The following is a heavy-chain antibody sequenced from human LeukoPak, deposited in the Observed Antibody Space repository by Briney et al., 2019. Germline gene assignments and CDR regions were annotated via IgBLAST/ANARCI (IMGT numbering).Heavy chain of an antibody. V-gene: IGHV1-46*01. CDR1: GDTFTSSF. Sequence: ASVKVSCKASGDTFTSSFVHWVRQAPGQGLEWMGIINPGRGNTGYAQKFKGRVTMTRDTSTSTVYMELSSLRSEDTAVYYCAGEPRDMYYFDYWGQGTPVTVSS. CDR2: INPGRGNT. D-gene: IGHD2-15*01. CDR3: AGEPRDMYYFDY. J-gene: IGHJ4*02.